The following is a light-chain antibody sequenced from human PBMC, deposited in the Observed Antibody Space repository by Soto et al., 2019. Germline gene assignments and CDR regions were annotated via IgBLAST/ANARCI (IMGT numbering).Light chain of an antibody. Sequence: DIQMTPSPSTLSASVGDRVTITCRASQSISSRLAWYQQKPGKAPKLLIYDASSLESGVPSRFSGSGSGTEFTLTISSLQPDDFATYYCQQYNSYSYTFGQGTRLEIK. CDR1: QSISSR. V-gene: IGKV1-5*01. CDR2: DAS. J-gene: IGKJ5*01. CDR3: QQYNSYSYT.